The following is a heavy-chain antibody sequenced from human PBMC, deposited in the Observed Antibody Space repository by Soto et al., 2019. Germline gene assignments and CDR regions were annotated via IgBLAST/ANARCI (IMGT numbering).Heavy chain of an antibody. Sequence: SATLSLTCTGSGGAISSGSYYWSWIRHAPGKGLEWIGYIYSTGSSYYNPSLRSRVSMSVDTSKNQFSLTLSSVTAADKAVYFFPGDGIQLWLSGPARFDPWGQRTLVRVSS. CDR1: GGAISSGSYY. CDR3: PGDGIQLWLSGPARFDP. J-gene: IGHJ5*02. CDR2: IYSTGSS. V-gene: IGHV4-30-4*01. D-gene: IGHD5-18*01.